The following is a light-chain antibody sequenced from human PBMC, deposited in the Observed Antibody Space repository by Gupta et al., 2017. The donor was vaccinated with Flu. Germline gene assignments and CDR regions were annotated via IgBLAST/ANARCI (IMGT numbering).Light chain of an antibody. CDR2: AAS. Sequence: DIQMTQSPSSLSAFVGDSVTITCRTSQDINSCLAWFQRKPGRAPKSLIYAASALQSGIPSKFSGSGSGTXFTLTIXSLQPEDFATYYCQQYNNYPITFGXATKVHMK. CDR1: QDINSC. CDR3: QQYNNYPIT. V-gene: IGKV1-16*02. J-gene: IGKJ4*01.